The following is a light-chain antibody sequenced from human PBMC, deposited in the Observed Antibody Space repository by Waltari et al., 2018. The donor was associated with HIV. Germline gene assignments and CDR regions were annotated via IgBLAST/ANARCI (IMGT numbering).Light chain of an antibody. J-gene: IGKJ2*01. CDR2: EAS. Sequence: DTQITQSPSSVSASVGDRFSISCRASHSVGTSVAWYQQKPGRTPKLIIFEASRLQPGVPSRFSGSGSGTYCTLAISSLQPEDLATCYCQQADSFPHTFGQGT. CDR1: HSVGTS. CDR3: QQADSFPHT. V-gene: IGKV1-12*01.